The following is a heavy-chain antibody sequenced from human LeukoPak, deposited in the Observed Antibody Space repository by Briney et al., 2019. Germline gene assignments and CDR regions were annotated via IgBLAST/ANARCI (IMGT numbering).Heavy chain of an antibody. J-gene: IGHJ4*02. D-gene: IGHD3-22*01. V-gene: IGHV3-23*01. CDR2: ISGSGGST. Sequence: GGSLRLSCAASGFTFSSYAMSWLRQAPGKGLEGVSAISGSGGSTYYADSVKGRFTISRDNSKNTLYLQMNSLRAEDTAVYYCAKGNYYDSSGYYYFDYWGQGTLVTVSS. CDR3: AKGNYYDSSGYYYFDY. CDR1: GFTFSSYA.